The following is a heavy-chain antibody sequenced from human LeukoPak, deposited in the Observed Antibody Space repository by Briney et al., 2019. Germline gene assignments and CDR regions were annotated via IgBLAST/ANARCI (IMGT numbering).Heavy chain of an antibody. Sequence: SETLSLTCTVSGGSISSYYWSWIRQPLGKGLEWIGYFYYSGSINYNPSLKRRVTISGDTPKNQFSLKLNSVTAADTAVYYCATSRGVLTPFDYWGQGTLVTVSS. D-gene: IGHD3-10*01. CDR2: FYYSGSI. V-gene: IGHV4-59*01. J-gene: IGHJ4*02. CDR3: ATSRGVLTPFDY. CDR1: GGSISSYY.